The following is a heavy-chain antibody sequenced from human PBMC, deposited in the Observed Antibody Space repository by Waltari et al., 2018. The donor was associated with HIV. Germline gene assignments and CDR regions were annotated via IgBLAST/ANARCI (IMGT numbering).Heavy chain of an antibody. V-gene: IGHV4-59*01. Sequence: QEQLQESGPGLLMPSETLSLTCTVSGDTISGNYWTWIRQTPEKGLEWIGYISNTGTSHYNPSLASRVTISVDKSKNWFSLKVNSVTPADTAVYYCAKIVLGFCGATTYDGWWFDPWGQGLLVTVSS. J-gene: IGHJ5*02. CDR2: ISNTGTS. CDR3: AKIVLGFCGATTYDGWWFDP. CDR1: GDTISGNY. D-gene: IGHD2-21*01.